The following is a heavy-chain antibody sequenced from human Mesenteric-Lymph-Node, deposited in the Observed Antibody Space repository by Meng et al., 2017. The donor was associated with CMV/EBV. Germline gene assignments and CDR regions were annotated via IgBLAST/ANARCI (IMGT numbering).Heavy chain of an antibody. V-gene: IGHV5-51*01. CDR1: GYSFTNYW. Sequence: GESLKISCKGSGYSFTNYWIGWVRQMPGKGLEWMGIMYPGDSDTRYSPSFQGQVTISADKSISTAYLQWSSLKASDTAIYYCARRGSSTGYYYAVDVWGQGTTVTVSS. CDR3: ARRGSSTGYYYAVDV. CDR2: MYPGDSDT. J-gene: IGHJ6*02. D-gene: IGHD3-9*01.